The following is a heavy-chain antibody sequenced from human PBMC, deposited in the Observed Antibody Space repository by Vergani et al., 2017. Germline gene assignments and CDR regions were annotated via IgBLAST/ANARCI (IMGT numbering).Heavy chain of an antibody. CDR3: ATGPYYGSVSYYKAYFDY. Sequence: QVQLVQSGAEVKKPGSSVKVSCKASGGTFSSYAISWVRQAPGQGLEWMGGIIPIFGTANYAQKFQGRVTITADESTSTAYMELSSLKSEDTAVYYCATGPYYGSVSYYKAYFDYWGQGTLVTVSS. J-gene: IGHJ4*02. CDR2: IIPIFGTA. D-gene: IGHD3-10*01. V-gene: IGHV1-69*01. CDR1: GGTFSSYA.